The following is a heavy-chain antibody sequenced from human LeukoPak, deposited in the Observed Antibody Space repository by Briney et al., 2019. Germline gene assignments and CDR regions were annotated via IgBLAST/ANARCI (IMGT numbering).Heavy chain of an antibody. CDR3: ARLTAMRGYYYYGMDV. J-gene: IGHJ6*02. Sequence: SETLSLTCTVSGDSISSYYWSWIRQPPGKGLEWIGYIYYSGSTNYNPSLKSRVTISVDTSKNQFSLKLSSVTAADTAVYYCARLTAMRGYYYYGMDVWGQGTTVTVSS. D-gene: IGHD1-14*01. CDR1: GDSISSYY. V-gene: IGHV4-59*01. CDR2: IYYSGST.